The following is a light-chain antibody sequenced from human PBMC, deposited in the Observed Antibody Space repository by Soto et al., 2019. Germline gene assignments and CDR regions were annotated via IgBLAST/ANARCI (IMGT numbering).Light chain of an antibody. CDR1: QTISSW. Sequence: DIQMTQSPSTLSGSVGDRVTITCRASQTISSWVACYRQKPGKAPKLRIYKASTLKSGDPSRFSGSGSGTEFTLPISSLQRDDFANYNSQHYSRYSEAFGQGTKVELK. V-gene: IGKV1-5*03. CDR3: QHYSRYSEA. J-gene: IGKJ1*01. CDR2: KAS.